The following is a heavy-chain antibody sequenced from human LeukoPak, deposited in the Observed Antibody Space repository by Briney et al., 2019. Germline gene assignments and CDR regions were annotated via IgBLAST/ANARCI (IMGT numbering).Heavy chain of an antibody. J-gene: IGHJ4*02. CDR1: GYTFISYG. D-gene: IGHD1-26*01. Sequence: APVKVSCKPSGYTFISYGISWVRQAPGQGLEWMGWISAYNGNTNYAQKLQGRVTMTTDTSTSTAYMELRGLRSDDTAVYYCARVVGGSYYSANCFDYWGQGTLVTVSS. V-gene: IGHV1-18*01. CDR2: ISAYNGNT. CDR3: ARVVGGSYYSANCFDY.